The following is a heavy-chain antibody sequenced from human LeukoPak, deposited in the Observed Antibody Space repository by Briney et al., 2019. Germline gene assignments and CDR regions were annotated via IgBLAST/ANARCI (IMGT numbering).Heavy chain of an antibody. CDR3: ARGFNYYGAFDI. J-gene: IGHJ3*02. Sequence: PSETLSLTCTVSGGSISSYYWSWIRQPPGKGLEWIGYIYYIGSTNYNPSLTSRVTISVDTSKNQFSLKLSSVTAADTAVYYCARGFNYYGAFDIWGQGTMVTVSS. CDR1: GGSISSYY. CDR2: IYYIGST. D-gene: IGHD3-3*01. V-gene: IGHV4-59*01.